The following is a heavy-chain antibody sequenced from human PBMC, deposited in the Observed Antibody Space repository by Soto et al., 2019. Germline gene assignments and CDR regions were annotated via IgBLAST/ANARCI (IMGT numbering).Heavy chain of an antibody. V-gene: IGHV1-2*02. CDR2: INPNSGGT. CDR1: GYTFTGYY. CDR3: ARVSHCSSTSCYPGGFDY. J-gene: IGHJ4*02. D-gene: IGHD2-2*01. Sequence: SVKVSCKASGYTFTGYYMHWVRQAPGQGLEWMGWINPNSGGTNYAQKFQGRVTMTRDTSISTAYMELSRLRSDDTAVYYCARVSHCSSTSCYPGGFDYWGQGTLVTVSS.